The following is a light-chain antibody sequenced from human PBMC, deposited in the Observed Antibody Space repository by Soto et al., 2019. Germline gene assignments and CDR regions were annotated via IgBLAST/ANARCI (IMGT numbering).Light chain of an antibody. CDR2: AAS. CDR3: QQTYNTPWT. CDR1: QSVSSY. V-gene: IGKV1-39*01. J-gene: IGKJ1*01. Sequence: DIQMTQSPSSLSASVGERVTITCRASQSVSSYLNWYQQKVGKAPKLLIYAASSLQSGVPSRFSGSGYGTDFTLTISSLQPEDFATYYCQQTYNTPWTFDQGTKVEIK.